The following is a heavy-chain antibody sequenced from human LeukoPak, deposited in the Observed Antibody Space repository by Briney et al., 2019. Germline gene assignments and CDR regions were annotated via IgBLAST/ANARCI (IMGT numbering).Heavy chain of an antibody. CDR2: INPNSSGT. CDR1: GYTFTGYY. Sequence: ASVKVSCKASGYTFTGYYMHWVRQAPGQGLEWMGWINPNSSGTNYAQKFQGRVTMTRDTSISTAYMELSRLRSDDTAVYYCARVVGATFPYFDYWGQGTLVTVSS. D-gene: IGHD1-26*01. CDR3: ARVVGATFPYFDY. V-gene: IGHV1-2*02. J-gene: IGHJ4*02.